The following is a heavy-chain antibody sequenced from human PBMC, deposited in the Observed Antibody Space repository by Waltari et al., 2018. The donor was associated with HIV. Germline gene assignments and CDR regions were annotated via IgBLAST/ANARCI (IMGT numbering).Heavy chain of an antibody. D-gene: IGHD3-9*01. CDR1: GGSFNGFF. V-gene: IGHV4-34*02. J-gene: IGHJ4*02. CDR3: ARGRRPYHNLFTGYTFYFDS. CDR2: ISHTGAT. Sequence: VQLQQWGGGLFNSSRTLSLPCAVYGGSFNGFFWTWLRQPPGRGLEWIGEISHTGATAYYPSLGGRVTVSLDTAKNQFFVTLRSLTVADTATYFCARGRRPYHNLFTGYTFYFDSWGRGS.